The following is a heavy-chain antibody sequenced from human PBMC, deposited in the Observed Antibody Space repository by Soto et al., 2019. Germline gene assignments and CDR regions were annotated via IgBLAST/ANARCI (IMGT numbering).Heavy chain of an antibody. CDR2: INAYNGNT. CDR1: GYTFTSYG. Sequence: QVQLVQSGAEVKKPGASVKVSCKASGYTFTSYGISWVRQAPGQGLEWMGWINAYNGNTNYAQKLQGRVTMTTDTSTSRAYLALKSLIPHDTTVYYCGRARATVAPCRQRTLVIAS. CDR3: GRARATVAP. J-gene: IGHJ5*02. V-gene: IGHV1-18*01.